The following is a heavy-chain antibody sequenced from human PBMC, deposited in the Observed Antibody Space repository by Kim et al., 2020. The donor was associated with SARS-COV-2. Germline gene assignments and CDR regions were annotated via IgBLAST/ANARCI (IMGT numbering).Heavy chain of an antibody. CDR3: AKESIAAAGADY. D-gene: IGHD6-13*01. V-gene: IGHV3-23*01. J-gene: IGHJ4*02. Sequence: YEDSVKGRFTISRDNSKNTLYLQMNSLRAEDTAVYYCAKESIAAAGADYWGQGTLVTVSS.